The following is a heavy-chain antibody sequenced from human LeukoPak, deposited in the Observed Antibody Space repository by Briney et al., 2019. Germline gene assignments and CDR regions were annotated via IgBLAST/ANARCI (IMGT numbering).Heavy chain of an antibody. Sequence: PSETLSLTCTVSGGSISSYYWSWIPQPPGKGLEWIGFIYYSGSTNHNPSLRSRVSISVDTSKNQFSLKLSSVTAADTAVYYCARHLGEVYYFDYWGQGTLVTVSS. CDR1: GGSISSYY. D-gene: IGHD3-16*01. J-gene: IGHJ4*02. CDR3: ARHLGEVYYFDY. V-gene: IGHV4-59*08. CDR2: IYYSGST.